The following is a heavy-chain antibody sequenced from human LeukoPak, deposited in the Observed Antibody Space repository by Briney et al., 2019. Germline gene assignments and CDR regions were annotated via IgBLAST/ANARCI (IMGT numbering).Heavy chain of an antibody. CDR3: ARGDSSGWSYPPYYFDY. V-gene: IGHV1-8*03. Sequence: GASVKVSCKASGYTFTNSDINWVRQAPGQGLEWMGWMNPNSGKTGYARKFQGRVTFTRNSSISTAYMDLSSLRSEDTAVYYCARGDSSGWSYPPYYFDYWGQGTLVTVSS. D-gene: IGHD6-19*01. CDR2: MNPNSGKT. CDR1: GYTFTNSD. J-gene: IGHJ4*02.